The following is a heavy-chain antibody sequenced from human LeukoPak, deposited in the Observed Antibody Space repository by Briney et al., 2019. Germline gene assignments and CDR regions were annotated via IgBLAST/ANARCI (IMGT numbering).Heavy chain of an antibody. J-gene: IGHJ3*02. D-gene: IGHD5-12*01. CDR2: IVVGSGNT. Sequence: TSLKVSCKASGFTFTSSAMQWVRQPRGQQREWIGWIVVGSGNTQYAQKFQERVTITRDMSTSTAYMELSSLRSEDTAVYYCAAGTPNIVAHDAFDIWGQGTMVTVSS. CDR1: GFTFTSSA. CDR3: AAGTPNIVAHDAFDI. V-gene: IGHV1-58*02.